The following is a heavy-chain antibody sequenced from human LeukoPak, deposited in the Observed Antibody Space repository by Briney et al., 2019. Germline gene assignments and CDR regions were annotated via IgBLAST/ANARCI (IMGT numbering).Heavy chain of an antibody. Sequence: GGSLRLSCAASGFTFDDYAMYWVRQAPGKGLEWVSGISWNSGSIDYADSVKGRFTISRDNAKNSLYLQMNSLRAEDTAFYYCAKDIRRGYYGSGSPHDYWGQGTLVTVSS. CDR3: AKDIRRGYYGSGSPHDY. V-gene: IGHV3-9*01. CDR1: GFTFDDYA. J-gene: IGHJ4*02. D-gene: IGHD3-10*01. CDR2: ISWNSGSI.